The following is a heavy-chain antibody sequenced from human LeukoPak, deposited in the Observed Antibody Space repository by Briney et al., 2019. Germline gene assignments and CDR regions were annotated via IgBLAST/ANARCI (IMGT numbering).Heavy chain of an antibody. CDR2: IYYSGST. J-gene: IGHJ4*02. Sequence: SETLSLTCTVSGGSISSYYWSWIRQPPGKGLEWIGSIYYSGSTYYNPSLKSRVTISEDTSMNQFSLNLRSVTAADTAVYYCARQATVAIDYWGQGTLVTVSS. V-gene: IGHV4-59*08. CDR1: GGSISSYY. D-gene: IGHD6-19*01. CDR3: ARQATVAIDY.